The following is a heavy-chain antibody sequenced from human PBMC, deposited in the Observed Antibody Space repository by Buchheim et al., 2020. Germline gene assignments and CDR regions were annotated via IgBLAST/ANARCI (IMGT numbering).Heavy chain of an antibody. CDR3: ARELQSSSFFDYYYGMDV. CDR1: GFTFSSYS. J-gene: IGHJ6*02. D-gene: IGHD6-6*01. Sequence: EVQLVESGGGLVQPGGSLRLSCAASGFTFSSYSMNWVRQAPGKGLEWVSYISSSSSTIYYADSVKGRFTISRDNAKNYLYLQMNSLRAEDMAVYYCARELQSSSFFDYYYGMDVWGQGTT. V-gene: IGHV3-48*04. CDR2: ISSSSSTI.